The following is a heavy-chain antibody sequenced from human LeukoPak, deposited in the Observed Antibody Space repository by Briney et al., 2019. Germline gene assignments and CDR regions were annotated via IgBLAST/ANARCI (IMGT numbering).Heavy chain of an antibody. CDR1: GGSFSGYY. V-gene: IGHV4-34*01. CDR2: INHSGST. D-gene: IGHD3-22*01. Sequence: MTSETLSLTCAVYGGSFSGYYWSWIRQPPGKGLEWIGEINHSGSTNYNPSLKSRVTISVDTSKNQFSLKLSSVTAADTAVYYCARALSSGYYSLNYWGQGTLVTVSS. CDR3: ARALSSGYYSLNY. J-gene: IGHJ4*02.